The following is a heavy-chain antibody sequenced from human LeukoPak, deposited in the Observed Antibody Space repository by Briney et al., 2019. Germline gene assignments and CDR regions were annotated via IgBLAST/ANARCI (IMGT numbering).Heavy chain of an antibody. CDR2: IYYSGST. CDR1: GGSISSYY. Sequence: PSETLSLTCTVSGGSISSYYWSWIRQPPGKGLEWIGYIYYSGSTNYNPSPKSRVTISVDTSKNQFSLKLSSVTAADTAVYYCARGSSGWYEVDYWGQGTLVTVSS. J-gene: IGHJ4*02. V-gene: IGHV4-59*01. CDR3: ARGSSGWYEVDY. D-gene: IGHD6-19*01.